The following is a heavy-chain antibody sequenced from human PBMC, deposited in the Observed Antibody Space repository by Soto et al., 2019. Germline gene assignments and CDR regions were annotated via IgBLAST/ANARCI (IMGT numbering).Heavy chain of an antibody. CDR3: ARVSGWRYYNYYGMDV. CDR2: IYPGDSDT. D-gene: IGHD6-19*01. Sequence: GESLKISCKGSGYSFTDYWIGWVRQMPGKGLEWMGIIYPGDSDTRYSPSFQGQVTISADKSISTAYLQWSSLKASDTAMYYCARVSGWRYYNYYGMDVWGQGTTVTVSS. V-gene: IGHV5-51*01. J-gene: IGHJ6*02. CDR1: GYSFTDYW.